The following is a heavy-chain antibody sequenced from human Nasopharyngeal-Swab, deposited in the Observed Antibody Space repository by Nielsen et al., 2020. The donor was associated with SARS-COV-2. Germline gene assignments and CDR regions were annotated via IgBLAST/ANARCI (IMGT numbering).Heavy chain of an antibody. J-gene: IGHJ4*02. CDR2: IYYSGST. Sequence: WSRQSPGQGLERIGSIYYSGSTYYNPSLKSRVTISVDTSKNQFSLKLSSVTAADTAVYYCARHPMGKVTIFGVVPQRVFDYWGQGTLVTVSS. V-gene: IGHV4-39*01. CDR3: ARHPMGKVTIFGVVPQRVFDY. D-gene: IGHD3-3*01.